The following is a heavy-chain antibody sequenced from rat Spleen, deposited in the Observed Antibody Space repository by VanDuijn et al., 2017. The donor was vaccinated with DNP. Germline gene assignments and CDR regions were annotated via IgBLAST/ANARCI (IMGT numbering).Heavy chain of an antibody. V-gene: IGHV3-1*01. CDR1: GFSITSNY. J-gene: IGHJ2*01. CDR2: ISYSGST. CDR3: ARWSRYFDY. Sequence: EVQLLESGPGLVRPSQSLSLTCSVTGFSITSNYWGWIRKFPGNKMEYIGHISYSGSTNYNPSLKSRFSITRDTSKNQFFLQLNSVTTEDTATYYWARWSRYFDYWGQGVMVTVSS.